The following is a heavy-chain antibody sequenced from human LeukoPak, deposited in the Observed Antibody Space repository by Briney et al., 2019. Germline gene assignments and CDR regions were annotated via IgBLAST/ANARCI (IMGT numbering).Heavy chain of an antibody. CDR2: ISDSGGST. CDR3: AKEGNDNYYYYYYMDV. J-gene: IGHJ6*03. D-gene: IGHD1-1*01. Sequence: GGSLRLSCAASGFTFSSYAMSWVRQAPGKGLEWVSAISDSGGSTYYADSVKGRFTISRDNSKNTLYLQMNSLRAEDTAVYYCAKEGNDNYYYYYYMDVWGKGTTVTVTS. V-gene: IGHV3-23*01. CDR1: GFTFSSYA.